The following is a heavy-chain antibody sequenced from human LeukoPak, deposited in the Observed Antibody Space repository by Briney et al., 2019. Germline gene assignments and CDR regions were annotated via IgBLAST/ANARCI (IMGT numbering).Heavy chain of an antibody. J-gene: IGHJ6*02. CDR3: ARDTTMVRGVMNVYYYGMDV. CDR2: ISSSSSYT. CDR1: GFTFSDYY. D-gene: IGHD3-10*01. V-gene: IGHV3-11*05. Sequence: PGGSLRLSCAASGFTFSDYYMSWIRQAPGKGLEWVSYISSSSSYTNYADSVKGRFTISRDNAKNSLYLQMNSLRAEDTAVYYCARDTTMVRGVMNVYYYGMDVWGQGTTVTVSS.